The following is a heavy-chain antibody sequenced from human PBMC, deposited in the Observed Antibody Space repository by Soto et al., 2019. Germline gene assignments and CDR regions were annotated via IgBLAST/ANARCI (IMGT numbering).Heavy chain of an antibody. J-gene: IGHJ4*02. CDR1: GGSISSSSYY. CDR3: ASCLTDYDFWSGYSEPKYYFDY. D-gene: IGHD3-3*01. CDR2: IYYSGST. Sequence: SETLSLTCTVSGGSISSSSYYWGWIRQPPGKWLEWIGSIYYSGSTYYNPSLKSRVTISVDTSKNQFSLKLSSVTAADTAVYYCASCLTDYDFWSGYSEPKYYFDYWGQGTLVTVSS. V-gene: IGHV4-39*01.